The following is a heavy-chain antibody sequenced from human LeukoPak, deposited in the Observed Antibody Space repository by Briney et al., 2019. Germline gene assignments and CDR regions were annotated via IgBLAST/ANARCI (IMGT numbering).Heavy chain of an antibody. CDR1: GFTFTTSW. CDR3: ARDQYSSTWYRGAFDI. V-gene: IGHV3-74*01. D-gene: IGHD6-13*01. CDR2: IKSDGSST. Sequence: PGGPLRLPCAPSGFTFTTSWMHWFRQAPGKGLVWFSRIKSDGSSTTYADSVKGRFTISRDNAKNTLYLQMNSLRAEDTAVYYCARDQYSSTWYRGAFDIWGQGTMVSVSS. J-gene: IGHJ3*02.